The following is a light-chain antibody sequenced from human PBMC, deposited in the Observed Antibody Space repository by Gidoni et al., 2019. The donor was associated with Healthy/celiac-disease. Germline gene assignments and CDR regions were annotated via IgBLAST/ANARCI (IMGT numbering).Light chain of an antibody. J-gene: IGLJ2*01. V-gene: IGLV2-14*03. CDR2: DVS. CDR3: RSYTSSSTLDVV. Sequence: SITISCTGTSSDVGGYNYVSWYQQHPGKAPKLMIYDVSNRPSGVSNRFSGSKSGNTASLTISGLQAEDEADYYCRSYTSSSTLDVVFGGGTKLTVL. CDR1: SSDVGGYNY.